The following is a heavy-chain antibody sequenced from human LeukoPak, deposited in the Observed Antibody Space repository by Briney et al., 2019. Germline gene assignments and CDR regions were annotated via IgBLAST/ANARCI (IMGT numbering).Heavy chain of an antibody. D-gene: IGHD1/OR15-1a*01. CDR3: AKSTVGTNDY. CDR1: GFTFSSYA. CDR2: ISGGASDT. J-gene: IGHJ4*02. V-gene: IGHV3-23*01. Sequence: PGGSLRLSCAASGFTFSSYAMGWVRQAPGKGLEWVSAISGGASDTYYADSVKGRFTISRDNSKSTLYLQMNSLRAEDTAVYYCAKSTVGTNDYWGQGTLVTVSS.